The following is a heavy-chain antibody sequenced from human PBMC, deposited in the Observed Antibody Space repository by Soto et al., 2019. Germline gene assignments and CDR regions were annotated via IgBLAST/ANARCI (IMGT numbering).Heavy chain of an antibody. J-gene: IGHJ4*02. V-gene: IGHV3-7*04. CDR2: INQDGSEK. D-gene: IGHD1-26*01. CDR1: ESTVSRDW. CDR3: SGGVGDAF. Sequence: EVHLVESGGGLVQTGGSLRLSCAIFESTVSRDWMNWVRQAPGKGLEWVAHINQDGSEKYYVDSVKGRFTISRDNAKKALYLQMNRLRPEETAVYYCSGGVGDAFWGQGTLVTVSS.